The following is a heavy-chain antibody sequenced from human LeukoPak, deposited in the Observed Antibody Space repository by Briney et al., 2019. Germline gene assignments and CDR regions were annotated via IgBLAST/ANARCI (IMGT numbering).Heavy chain of an antibody. Sequence: PGRSLRLSCAASELTFVSFGMHGFGQVPGRGLVWVARINPGGSSITYADSVKGRFTISRDNAKNTLYLQMDSLRAEDTGVYYCARSNQADGYWGQGTLVTVSS. CDR3: ARSNQADGY. CDR2: INPGGSSI. CDR1: ELTFVSFG. D-gene: IGHD1-14*01. V-gene: IGHV3-74*01. J-gene: IGHJ4*02.